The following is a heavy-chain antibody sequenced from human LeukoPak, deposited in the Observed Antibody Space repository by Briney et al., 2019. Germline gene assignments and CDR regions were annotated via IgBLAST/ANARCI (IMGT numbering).Heavy chain of an antibody. CDR2: IISSSRYI. V-gene: IGHV3-21*01. CDR1: GVTFCSYS. D-gene: IGHD2-15*01. J-gene: IGHJ6*02. Sequence: GGSLRLSCSAAGVTFCSYSMNWGRQAPGKGLEWVSSIISSSRYIYYADSVKGRFTISRGNAKNSLYLQMNSLRAEDAAVYYCARDQAGDIVVVVAATNYYYYGMDVWGQGTTVTVSS. CDR3: ARDQAGDIVVVVAATNYYYYGMDV.